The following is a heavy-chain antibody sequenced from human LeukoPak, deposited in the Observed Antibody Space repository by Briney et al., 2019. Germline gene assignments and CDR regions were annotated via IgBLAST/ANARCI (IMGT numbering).Heavy chain of an antibody. V-gene: IGHV3-23*01. Sequence: GGSLRLSCAASGFTFSSYAMSWVRQAPGKGLEWVSAISGSGGSTYYADSVKGRFAISRDNSKNTLYLQMNSLRAEDTAVYYCAKVPNIVVVPAAIRFDYGGQGTLVTVSS. D-gene: IGHD2-2*01. CDR3: AKVPNIVVVPAAIRFDY. CDR2: ISGSGGST. CDR1: GFTFSSYA. J-gene: IGHJ4*02.